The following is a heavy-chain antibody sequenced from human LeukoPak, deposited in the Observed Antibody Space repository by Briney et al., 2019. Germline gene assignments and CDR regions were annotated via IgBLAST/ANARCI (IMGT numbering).Heavy chain of an antibody. CDR3: ARHGTISSESYFDY. J-gene: IGHJ4*02. V-gene: IGHV6-1*01. CDR2: TYYRSKWYS. Sequence: SQTLSLTCAISGDSVSSNSAAWNWIRQSPSRGLEWLGRTYYRSKWYSDYAVSVKSPVTINPDTSKNQVSLRLSSVTAADTAVYYCARHGTISSESYFDYWGQGALVTVSS. D-gene: IGHD1-14*01. CDR1: GDSVSSNSAA.